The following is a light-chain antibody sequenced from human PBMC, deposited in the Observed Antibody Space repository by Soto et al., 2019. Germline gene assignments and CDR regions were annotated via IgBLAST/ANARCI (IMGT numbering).Light chain of an antibody. V-gene: IGKV3-20*01. CDR3: QQYGSSYWT. CDR1: QSVSNNY. Sequence: DIVLTQSPGTLSLSPGERATLACRASQSVSNNYLAWYQQKPGQAPRLLIYGASNRATGIPDRFSGSGSGTDFTLTISRLEPEDFGVYYCQQYGSSYWTFGQGTKVDIK. J-gene: IGKJ1*01. CDR2: GAS.